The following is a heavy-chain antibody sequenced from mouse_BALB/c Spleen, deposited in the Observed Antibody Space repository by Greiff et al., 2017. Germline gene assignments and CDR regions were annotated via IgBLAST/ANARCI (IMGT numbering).Heavy chain of an antibody. D-gene: IGHD2-10*01. CDR2: ISSGSSTI. J-gene: IGHJ2*01. V-gene: IGHV5-17*02. Sequence: EVQGVESGGGLVQPGGSRKLSCAASGFTFSSFGMHWVRQAPEKGLEWVAYISSGSSTIYYADTVKGRFTISRDNPKNTLFLQMTSLRSEDTAMYYCARSPYYGNYFDYWGQGTTLTVSS. CDR1: GFTFSSFG. CDR3: ARSPYYGNYFDY.